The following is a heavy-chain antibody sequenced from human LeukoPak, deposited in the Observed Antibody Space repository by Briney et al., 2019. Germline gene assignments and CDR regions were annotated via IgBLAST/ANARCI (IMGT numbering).Heavy chain of an antibody. CDR2: ISTSSSYI. CDR3: ARRAGGYSHPYDY. V-gene: IGHV3-21*04. D-gene: IGHD4-23*01. J-gene: IGHJ4*02. Sequence: GGSLRLSCAASGFTFSSHSMNWVRQAPGKGLEWVSSISTSSSYIYYAESVKGRFTISRDNARKSLYLQMNSLRAEDTAVYYCARRAGGYSHPYDYWGQGILVTVSS. CDR1: GFTFSSHS.